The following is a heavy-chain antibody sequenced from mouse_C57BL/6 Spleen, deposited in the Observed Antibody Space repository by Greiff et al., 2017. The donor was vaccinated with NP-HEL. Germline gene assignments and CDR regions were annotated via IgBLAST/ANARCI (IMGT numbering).Heavy chain of an antibody. CDR3: ARSEYSNYVAMDD. Sequence: EVQLQQSGPELVKPGASVKISCKASGYSFTGYYMNWVKQSPEKSLEWIGEINPSTGGTTYNQKFKAKATLTVDKSSSTAYMQLKSLTSEDSAVYYCARSEYSNYVAMDDWGQGTSVTVSS. D-gene: IGHD2-5*01. V-gene: IGHV1-42*01. CDR1: GYSFTGYY. CDR2: INPSTGGT. J-gene: IGHJ4*01.